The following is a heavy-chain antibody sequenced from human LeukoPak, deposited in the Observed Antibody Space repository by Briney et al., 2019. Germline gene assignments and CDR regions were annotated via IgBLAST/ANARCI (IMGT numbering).Heavy chain of an antibody. CDR1: GGSISSGSYY. Sequence: SETLSLTCTVSGGSISSGSYYWSWIRQPAGKGLEWIGRIYTSGSTNYNPSLKSRVTISVDKSKNQFSLKLSSVTAADTAVYYCARAPGSMDVWGKGTTVTVSS. CDR2: IYTSGST. CDR3: ARAPGSMDV. V-gene: IGHV4-61*02. J-gene: IGHJ6*03.